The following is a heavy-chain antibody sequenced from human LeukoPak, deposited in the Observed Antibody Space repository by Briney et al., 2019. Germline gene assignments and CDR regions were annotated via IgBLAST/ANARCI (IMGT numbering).Heavy chain of an antibody. J-gene: IGHJ4*02. CDR3: ARADTAMVSLYFDY. Sequence: ASVKVSCTASGYTFTGYYMHWVRQAPGQGRGGMGGSNPNSDGTNYAQKFQGRVTMTRDTSISTDYMELSRLRSDDTAVYYCARADTAMVSLYFDYWGQGTLVTVSS. V-gene: IGHV1-2*02. CDR2: SNPNSDGT. CDR1: GYTFTGYY. D-gene: IGHD5-18*01.